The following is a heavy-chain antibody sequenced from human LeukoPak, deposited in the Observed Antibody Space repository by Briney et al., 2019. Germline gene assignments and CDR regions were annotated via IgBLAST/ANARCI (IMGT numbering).Heavy chain of an antibody. D-gene: IGHD2-2*01. Sequence: PGGSLRLSCAASGFTFSSYGMHWVRQAPGKGLEWVEFIRYDGSNKYYADSVKGRFTISRDNSKNTLYLQMNSLRAEDTAVYYCAKDRGCSSTSCYKYFDYWGQGTLVTVSS. J-gene: IGHJ4*02. V-gene: IGHV3-30*02. CDR2: IRYDGSNK. CDR3: AKDRGCSSTSCYKYFDY. CDR1: GFTFSSYG.